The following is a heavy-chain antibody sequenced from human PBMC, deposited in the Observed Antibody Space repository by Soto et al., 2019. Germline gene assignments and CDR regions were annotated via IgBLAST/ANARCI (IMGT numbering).Heavy chain of an antibody. Sequence: QVQFLQSGAELKKPRASVKVSCKTSGYIFSDYPIHWVRQAPGRGLEWVAWINTGNGTTRYSPRLQGRVTLRTDTSASTVNMHLTGLRIEDTAVYYCASNAFDYWGQGTMVAVS. V-gene: IGHV1-3*04. CDR3: ASNAFDY. CDR2: INTGNGTT. CDR1: GYIFSDYP. J-gene: IGHJ4*02.